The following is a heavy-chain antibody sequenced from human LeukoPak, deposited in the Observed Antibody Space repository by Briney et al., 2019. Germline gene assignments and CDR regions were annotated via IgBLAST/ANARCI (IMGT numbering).Heavy chain of an antibody. CDR1: GYTFTSYD. J-gene: IGHJ5*02. D-gene: IGHD3-10*01. V-gene: IGHV1-24*01. CDR3: ATGPMVRGAGNWFDP. Sequence: ASVKVSCKASGYTFTSYDINWVRQATGQGLEWMGGFDPEDGETIYAQKFQGRVTMTEDTSTDTAYMELSSLRSEDTAVYYCATGPMVRGAGNWFDPWGQGTLVTVSS. CDR2: FDPEDGET.